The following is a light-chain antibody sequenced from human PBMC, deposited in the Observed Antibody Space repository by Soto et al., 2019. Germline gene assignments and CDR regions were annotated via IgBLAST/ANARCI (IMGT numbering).Light chain of an antibody. CDR2: GAS. J-gene: IGKJ1*01. CDR3: QQYGRSVWT. CDR1: QSIDSTF. V-gene: IGKV3-20*01. Sequence: EIVLTQSPGTLSLSPGERATLSCRASQSIDSTFLAWYQQKPGQAPRLLIYGASSRATGIPGRVSGSGSGADFTSTISRLEPKDFAVYYCQQYGRSVWTFGQGTKVEIK.